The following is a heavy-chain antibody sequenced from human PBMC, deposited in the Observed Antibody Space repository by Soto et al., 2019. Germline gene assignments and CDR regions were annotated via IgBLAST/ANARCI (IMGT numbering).Heavy chain of an antibody. CDR1: GYTFTANQ. CDR2: INPNRTGT. Sequence: QVQLVQSGAEVKKPGASMKVSCKASGYTFTANQLHWVRQAPGQGLEWVGWINPNRTGTNYAQRFQGRVIMTRDTSTSTAFLELRNLGSDDTAVYYCVRDVRHGFDIWGQGTKVFVSS. V-gene: IGHV1-2*02. J-gene: IGHJ3*02. CDR3: VRDVRHGFDI.